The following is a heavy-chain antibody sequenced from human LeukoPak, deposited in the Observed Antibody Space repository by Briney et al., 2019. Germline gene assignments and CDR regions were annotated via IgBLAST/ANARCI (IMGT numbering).Heavy chain of an antibody. Sequence: GGSLRLSCAVSGFTFSGSALHWVRQASGKGLEWVGRIRSTANGYATAYAASVKGRFTISRDDSKNTAYLQMNSLKTEDTAVYYCTRYNVGFESWGQGTLVTVSS. D-gene: IGHD1-1*01. CDR1: GFTFSGSA. CDR2: IRSTANGYAT. V-gene: IGHV3-73*01. CDR3: TRYNVGFES. J-gene: IGHJ4*02.